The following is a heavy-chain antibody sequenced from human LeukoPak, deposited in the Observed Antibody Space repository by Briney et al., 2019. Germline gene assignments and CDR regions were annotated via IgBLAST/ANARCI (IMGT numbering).Heavy chain of an antibody. CDR2: MNPNSGNT. Sequence: APVKVSCKASGYTFTSYDINWVRQATGQGLEWMGWMNPNSGNTGYAQKFQGRVTMTRNTSISTAYMELSSLRSEDKAVYYCARSRRGGGSIRGGFKYYFDYWGQGTLVTVSS. CDR3: ARSRRGGGSIRGGFKYYFDY. J-gene: IGHJ4*02. D-gene: IGHD3-10*01. CDR1: GYTFTSYD. V-gene: IGHV1-8*01.